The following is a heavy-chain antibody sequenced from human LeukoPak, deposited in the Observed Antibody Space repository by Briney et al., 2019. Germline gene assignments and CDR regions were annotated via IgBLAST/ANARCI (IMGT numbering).Heavy chain of an antibody. CDR1: GGSISSGDYY. CDR3: ARDLGYYDFWSGPTTGYYMDV. CDR2: IYYSGST. J-gene: IGHJ6*03. Sequence: SQTLSLTCTVSGGSISSGDYYWSWIRQPPGKGLEWIGYIYYSGSTYYNPSLKSRVTISVDTSKNQFSLKLSSVTAADTAVYYCARDLGYYDFWSGPTTGYYMDVWGKGTTVTVSS. D-gene: IGHD3-3*01. V-gene: IGHV4-30-4*08.